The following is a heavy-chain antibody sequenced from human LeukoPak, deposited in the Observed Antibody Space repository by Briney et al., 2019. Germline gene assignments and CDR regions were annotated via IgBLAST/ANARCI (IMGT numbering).Heavy chain of an antibody. J-gene: IGHJ4*02. CDR2: IVGSGGST. CDR1: GLTLKNFA. Sequence: GGSLRLSCAASGLTLKNFAMSWVRQAPGKGLEWVSTIVGSGGSTYYADSVKGRLTISRDNSKNTLYLQMNSLRAEDTAVYYCAKDVVVRGVYFDYWGQGTLVTVSS. CDR3: AKDVVVRGVYFDY. V-gene: IGHV3-23*01. D-gene: IGHD3-10*01.